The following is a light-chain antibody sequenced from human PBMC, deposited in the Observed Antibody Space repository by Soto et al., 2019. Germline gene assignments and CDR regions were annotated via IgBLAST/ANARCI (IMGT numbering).Light chain of an antibody. CDR2: DAS. Sequence: IVMTQSPATLSVSPGERVTLSCRASQIIDSKLAWYQQRPGQAPRLLIYDASIRATGIPARFSGSGSGTEFTLTISGLQSEDFSVYYCQQYKSWRAFGQGTNVEV. V-gene: IGKV3-15*01. J-gene: IGKJ1*01. CDR3: QQYKSWRA. CDR1: QIIDSK.